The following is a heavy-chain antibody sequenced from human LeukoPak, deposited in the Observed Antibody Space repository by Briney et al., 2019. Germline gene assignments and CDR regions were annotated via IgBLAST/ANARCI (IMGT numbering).Heavy chain of an antibody. Sequence: PGGSLRLSCAASGFTFSSYSMNWVRQAPGKGLEWVSSISSSSSYIYYADSVKGRFTISRDNAKNSLYLQMNSLRAEDTAVYYCARDLDYSGNSAAFDIWGQGTMVVVSS. CDR2: ISSSSSYI. D-gene: IGHD4-23*01. CDR1: GFTFSSYS. J-gene: IGHJ3*02. CDR3: ARDLDYSGNSAAFDI. V-gene: IGHV3-21*01.